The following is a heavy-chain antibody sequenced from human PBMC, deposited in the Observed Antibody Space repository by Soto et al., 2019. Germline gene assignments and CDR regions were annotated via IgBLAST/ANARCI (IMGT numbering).Heavy chain of an antibody. CDR1: GYTFTGYY. J-gene: IGHJ4*02. CDR3: ARDDAPTAPSTFDY. D-gene: IGHD2-21*02. CDR2: INPNSGGT. V-gene: IGHV1-2*04. Sequence: ASVKVSCKASGYTFTGYYMHWVRQAPGQGLEWMGWINPNSGGTNYAQKFQGWVTMTRDTSISTAYMELSRLRSDDTAVYYCARDDAPTAPSTFDYWGQGALVTVSS.